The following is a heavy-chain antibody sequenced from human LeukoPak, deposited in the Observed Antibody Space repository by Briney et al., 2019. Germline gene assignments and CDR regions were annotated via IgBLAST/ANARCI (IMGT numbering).Heavy chain of an antibody. Sequence: SETLSLTCTVSGGSISSSSYYWGWIRQPPGKGLEWIGSIYYSGSTYYNPSLKSRVTISVDTSKNQFSLKLSSVTAADTAVYYCARDRSDSSGYYYATDAFDIWGQGTMVTVSS. J-gene: IGHJ3*02. CDR3: ARDRSDSSGYYYATDAFDI. D-gene: IGHD3-22*01. CDR1: GGSISSSSYY. CDR2: IYYSGST. V-gene: IGHV4-39*02.